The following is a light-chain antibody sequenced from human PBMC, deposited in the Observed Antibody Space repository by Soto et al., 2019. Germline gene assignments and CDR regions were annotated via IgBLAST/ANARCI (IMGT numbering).Light chain of an antibody. CDR1: QSVNNN. Sequence: EIVMTQSPATLSVSPGERATLSCRASQSVNNNLAWYLQKPGQAPRLLIYGASTRATGIPARFSGSGSGTEFTLTISNLQSEDFEVYYCQQYNNWPPYTCGQGTKLEIK. J-gene: IGKJ2*01. CDR2: GAS. V-gene: IGKV3-15*01. CDR3: QQYNNWPPYT.